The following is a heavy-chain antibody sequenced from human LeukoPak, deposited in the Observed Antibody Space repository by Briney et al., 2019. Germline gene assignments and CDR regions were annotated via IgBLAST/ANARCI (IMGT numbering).Heavy chain of an antibody. CDR2: ISSSGSTI. Sequence: GGSLRLSCASSGFTFSSYEMNWVRQAPGKGLEWVSYISSSGSTIYYADSVKGQFTISRDNAKNSLYLQMNSLRAEGTAVYYCARSPPVAGHDYWGQGTLVTVSS. V-gene: IGHV3-48*03. CDR1: GFTFSSYE. J-gene: IGHJ4*02. CDR3: ARSPPVAGHDY. D-gene: IGHD6-19*01.